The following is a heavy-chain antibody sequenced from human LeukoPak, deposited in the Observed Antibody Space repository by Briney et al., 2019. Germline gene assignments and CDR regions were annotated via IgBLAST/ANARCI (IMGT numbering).Heavy chain of an antibody. D-gene: IGHD2-15*01. V-gene: IGHV1-24*01. CDR2: FDPEDGET. J-gene: IGHJ4*02. CDR1: GYTLTELS. CDR3: ATARRYCSGGSCYSFSLDY. Sequence: ASVKVSCKVSGYTLTELSMHWVRQAPGKGLEWMGGFDPEDGETIYAQKFQGRVTMTEDTSTDTAYMELSSLRSEDTAVYYCATARRYCSGGSCYSFSLDYWGQGTLVTVSS.